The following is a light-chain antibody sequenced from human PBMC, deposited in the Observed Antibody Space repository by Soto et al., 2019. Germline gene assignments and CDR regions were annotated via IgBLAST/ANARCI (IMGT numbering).Light chain of an antibody. CDR2: GAS. CDR3: QQYNNWGT. CDR1: QSVTSN. V-gene: IGKV3-15*01. J-gene: IGKJ1*01. Sequence: EIVMTQSPATLSVSPGERATLSCRASQSVTSNLAWYQHKPGQAPRLLIYGASTRATGIPARFSGSGSGTEFTLTITSLQSGDFAVYYCQQYNNWGTFGQGTKVDIK.